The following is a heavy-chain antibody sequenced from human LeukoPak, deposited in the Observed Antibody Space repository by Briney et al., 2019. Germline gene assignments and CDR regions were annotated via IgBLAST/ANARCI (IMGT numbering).Heavy chain of an antibody. CDR2: ISYDGSNK. CDR1: GFTFSSYA. Sequence: GGSLRLSCAASGFTFSSYAMHWVRQAPGKGLEWVAVISYDGSNKYYADSVKGRFTIFRDNSKNTLYLQMNSLRAEDTAVYYCARDSGSDSGSGYYFDYWGQGTLVTVSS. D-gene: IGHD3-22*01. CDR3: ARDSGSDSGSGYYFDY. J-gene: IGHJ4*02. V-gene: IGHV3-30*01.